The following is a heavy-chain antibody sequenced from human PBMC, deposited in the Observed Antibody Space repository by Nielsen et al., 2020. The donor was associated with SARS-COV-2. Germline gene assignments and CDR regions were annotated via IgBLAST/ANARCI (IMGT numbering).Heavy chain of an antibody. CDR3: AKLAAAATDDAFDI. CDR1: GFTFDDYA. CDR2: ISWNSGSI. J-gene: IGHJ3*02. V-gene: IGHV3-9*01. D-gene: IGHD6-13*01. Sequence: SLRLSCAASGFTFDDYAMHWVRQAPGKGLEWVSGISWNSGSIGYADSVKGRFTISRDNAKNSLYLQMNSLRAEDTALYYCAKLAAAATDDAFDIWGQGTMVTVSS.